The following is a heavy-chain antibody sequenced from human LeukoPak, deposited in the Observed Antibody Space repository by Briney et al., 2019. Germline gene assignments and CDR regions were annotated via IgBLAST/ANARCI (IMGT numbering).Heavy chain of an antibody. Sequence: SETLSLTCAVYGGSFSGYYWSWIRQPPGKGLEWIGEINHRGSTNYNPSLKSRVTISVDTSKNQFSLKLSSVTAADTAVYYCARDGYSSSPDAFDIWGQGTMVTVSS. CDR2: INHRGST. CDR1: GGSFSGYY. CDR3: ARDGYSSSPDAFDI. V-gene: IGHV4-34*01. D-gene: IGHD6-13*01. J-gene: IGHJ3*02.